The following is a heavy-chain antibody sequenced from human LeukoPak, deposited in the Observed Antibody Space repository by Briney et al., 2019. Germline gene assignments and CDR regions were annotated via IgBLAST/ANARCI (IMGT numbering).Heavy chain of an antibody. CDR1: GYSFPSYW. D-gene: IGHD2-8*01. J-gene: IGHJ6*03. CDR2: IYSDDYDT. CDR3: ARHGHCTNGVCYSNYYYYMDV. V-gene: IGHV5-51*01. Sequence: GESLKISCKGSGYSFPSYWIGWVRQMPGQGLEWMGIIYSDDYDTRYSPSFEGQVIISVDKSISTAYLQWSSLKASDTAPYYCARHGHCTNGVCYSNYYYYMDVWGKGTTVTVSS.